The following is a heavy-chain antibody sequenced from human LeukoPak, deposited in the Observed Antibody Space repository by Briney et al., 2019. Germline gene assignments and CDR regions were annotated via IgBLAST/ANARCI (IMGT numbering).Heavy chain of an antibody. V-gene: IGHV3-23*01. Sequence: GGSLRLSCADSAFTFSSYAMNWVRQAPGKGLEWVSVISGSGGSTYYADSVKGRFTISRDNSKNTLYLHMNSLRAEDTALYYCAKDRNSGYDAFDIWGQGTMVTVSS. CDR1: AFTFSSYA. CDR2: ISGSGGST. D-gene: IGHD3-22*01. J-gene: IGHJ3*02. CDR3: AKDRNSGYDAFDI.